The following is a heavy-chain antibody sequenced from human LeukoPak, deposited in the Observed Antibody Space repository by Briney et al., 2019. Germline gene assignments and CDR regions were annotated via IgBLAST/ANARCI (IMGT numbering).Heavy chain of an antibody. CDR2: IYYSGRT. Sequence: PSETLSLTCTVSGGSISSYDWSWIRQPPGKGLEWIGYIYYSGRTNYNPSLKSRVTISVDTSKNQFSLRLTSVTAADTAVYYCARAPPYYDILTGYSPYYFDYWGQGTLVTVSS. CDR3: ARAPPYYDILTGYSPYYFDY. J-gene: IGHJ4*02. CDR1: GGSISSYD. V-gene: IGHV4-59*01. D-gene: IGHD3-9*01.